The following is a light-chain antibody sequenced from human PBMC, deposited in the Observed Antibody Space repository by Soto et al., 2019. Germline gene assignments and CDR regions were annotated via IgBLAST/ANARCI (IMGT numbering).Light chain of an antibody. CDR2: GVS. CDR3: QQYGSSPRT. Sequence: EIVLTQSPGTLSLSPGERATLYCRSSQTVNANFLAWYQQKPGQAPRLLIYGVSNRAPGIPDRFSGSGSGTDITLTISRLEPEDFAMYYCQQYGSSPRTFGQGTKVEIK. J-gene: IGKJ1*01. CDR1: QTVNANF. V-gene: IGKV3-20*01.